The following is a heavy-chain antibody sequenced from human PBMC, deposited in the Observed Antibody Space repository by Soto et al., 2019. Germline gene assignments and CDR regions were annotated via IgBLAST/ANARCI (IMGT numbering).Heavy chain of an antibody. Sequence: QVRLVQSGAEVKKPGASVKVSCKASGYTFTSYAMHWVRQAPGQRRAWMGWINAGNGNTKYSQKFQGRVTITRDTSASTAYMELSSLRSEDTAVYYCARVFWGGSRVGMDVWGQGTTVTVSS. V-gene: IGHV1-3*01. CDR2: INAGNGNT. J-gene: IGHJ6*02. CDR3: ARVFWGGSRVGMDV. CDR1: GYTFTSYA. D-gene: IGHD3-16*01.